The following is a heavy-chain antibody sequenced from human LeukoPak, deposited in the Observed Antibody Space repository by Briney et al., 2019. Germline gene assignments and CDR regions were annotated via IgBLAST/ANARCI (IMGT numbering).Heavy chain of an antibody. J-gene: IGHJ4*02. D-gene: IGHD2-2*01. CDR3: ARGLAGYCSSTSCGITENFDY. Sequence: GGSLRLSCAASGFTFSSYAMHWVRQAPGKGLEWVAVISYDGSNKYYADSVKGRFTISRDNSKNTLYLQMNSLRAEDTAVYYCARGLAGYCSSTSCGITENFDYWGQGTLVTVSS. CDR2: ISYDGSNK. CDR1: GFTFSSYA. V-gene: IGHV3-30*04.